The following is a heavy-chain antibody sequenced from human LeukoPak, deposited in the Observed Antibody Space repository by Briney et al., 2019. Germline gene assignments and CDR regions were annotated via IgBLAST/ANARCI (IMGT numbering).Heavy chain of an antibody. CDR3: TKSYYFDY. CDR2: IRSKAYGGTT. CDR1: GFTFRSYS. Sequence: GGSLRLSCAASGFTFRSYSMNWVRQAPGKGLEWVGFIRSKAYGGTTEYAASVKGRFTISRDDSKSIAYLQMNSLKTQDTAVYYCTKSYYFDYWGQGTLVTVSS. V-gene: IGHV3-49*04. J-gene: IGHJ4*02.